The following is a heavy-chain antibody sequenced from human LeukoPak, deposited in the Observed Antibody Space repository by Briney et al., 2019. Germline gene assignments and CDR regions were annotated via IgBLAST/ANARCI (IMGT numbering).Heavy chain of an antibody. CDR3: ARSYCSGGSCYVYYYYGMDV. J-gene: IGHJ6*02. V-gene: IGHV1-2*02. D-gene: IGHD2-15*01. CDR2: INSNSGDT. CDR1: GYMFTGYY. Sequence: ASVKVSCKTSGYMFTGYYIHWVRRAPGQGLEWMGWINSNSGDTKYAQKFQGRVTMARDTSITTVYMELSSLRSDDTAVYYCARSYCSGGSCYVYYYYGMDVWGQGTTVTVSS.